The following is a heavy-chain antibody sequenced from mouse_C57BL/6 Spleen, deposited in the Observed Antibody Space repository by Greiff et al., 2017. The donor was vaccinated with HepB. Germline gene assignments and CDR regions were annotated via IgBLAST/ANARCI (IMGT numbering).Heavy chain of an antibody. CDR1: GYTFTSYW. J-gene: IGHJ1*03. CDR2: INPSSGYT. D-gene: IGHD6-1*01. V-gene: IGHV1-7*01. CDR3: AEEGSYNVPSHSYFDV. Sequence: QVQLQQSGAELAKPGASVKLSCKASGYTFTSYWMHWVQQRPGPGLEWIGYINPSSGYTKYNQKSKDKATLTADKSSSTAAMQLSSLTYEAPAVYDWAEEGSYNVPSHSYFDVWGTGTTVTVSS.